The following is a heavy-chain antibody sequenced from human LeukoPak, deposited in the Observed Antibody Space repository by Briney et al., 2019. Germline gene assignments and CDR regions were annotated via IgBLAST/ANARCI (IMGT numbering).Heavy chain of an antibody. D-gene: IGHD2-2*01. J-gene: IGHJ5*02. CDR3: PRRKRSGCSSTSCLLNWFDP. V-gene: IGHV4-39*07. CDR2: IYYSGST. CDR1: GGSISSSSYY. Sequence: SETLSLTCTVSGGSISSSSYYWGWIRQPPGKGLEWIGSIYYSGSTYYNPSLKSRVTISVDTSKNQFSLKLSSVTAADTAVYYCPRRKRSGCSSTSCLLNWFDPWGQGTLVTVSS.